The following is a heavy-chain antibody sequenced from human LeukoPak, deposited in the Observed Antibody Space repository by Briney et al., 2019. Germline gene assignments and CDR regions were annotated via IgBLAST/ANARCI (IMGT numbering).Heavy chain of an antibody. CDR1: GGSISSYY. Sequence: SETLSLTCTVSGGSISSYYWSWIRQPAGKGLEWIGRIYTSGSTNYNPSLKSRVTMSVDTSKNQFSLKLSSVTAADTAVYYCARDRRRSSSDEWFDPWGQGTLVTVSS. CDR3: ARDRRRSSSDEWFDP. D-gene: IGHD6-6*01. V-gene: IGHV4-4*07. CDR2: IYTSGST. J-gene: IGHJ5*02.